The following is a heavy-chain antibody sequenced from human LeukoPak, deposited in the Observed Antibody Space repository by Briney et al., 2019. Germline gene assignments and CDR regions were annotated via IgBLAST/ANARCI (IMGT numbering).Heavy chain of an antibody. CDR2: ISAYNGNT. D-gene: IGHD3-9*01. Sequence: VASVKVSCKASVYTFTSYGISWVRQAPGQGLEWMGWISAYNGNTNYAQKLQGRVTMTTDTSTSTAYMELRSMRSDDTAVYYCARGGSSTYYDILTGYYPGLYYYYMDVWGKGTTVTISS. J-gene: IGHJ6*03. CDR3: ARGGSSTYYDILTGYYPGLYYYYMDV. V-gene: IGHV1-18*01. CDR1: VYTFTSYG.